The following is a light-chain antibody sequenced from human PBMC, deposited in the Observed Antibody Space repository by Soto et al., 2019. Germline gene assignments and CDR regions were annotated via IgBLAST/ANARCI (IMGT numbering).Light chain of an antibody. V-gene: IGKV3-20*01. CDR2: GAS. Sequence: EIVLTQSPGTLSLSPGERATLSCRASQSVNSNYLAWLQHKPGQAPRFLIYGASSRAAGIPDRFSGSGSGTEFTVSISRLEPEDFAMYYFHQSGPSTFTCGPGTKVDI. J-gene: IGKJ3*01. CDR1: QSVNSNY. CDR3: HQSGPSTFT.